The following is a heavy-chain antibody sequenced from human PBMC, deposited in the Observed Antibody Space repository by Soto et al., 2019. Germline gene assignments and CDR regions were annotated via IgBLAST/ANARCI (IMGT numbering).Heavy chain of an antibody. Sequence: QVQLVESGGGVVQPGRSLRLSCAASGFTFNSYGMHWVRQAPGKGLQWVTVISYDGRDKKYVDTVKGRFTISRDNSKNTLYLEMNSRRAEDTAVYYCAKDRDTYGAVYYFDFWGEGTLVTVSS. CDR1: GFTFNSYG. D-gene: IGHD5-18*01. CDR3: AKDRDTYGAVYYFDF. CDR2: ISYDGRDK. V-gene: IGHV3-30*18. J-gene: IGHJ4*02.